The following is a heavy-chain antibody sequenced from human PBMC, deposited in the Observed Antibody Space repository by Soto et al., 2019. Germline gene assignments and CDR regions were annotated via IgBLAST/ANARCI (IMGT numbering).Heavy chain of an antibody. D-gene: IGHD6-13*01. V-gene: IGHV4-59*01. CDR1: GGSISSYY. J-gene: IGHJ4*02. CDR2: IYYSGST. CDR3: ARDSSSWYSEGRGFDY. Sequence: TSETLSLTCTVSGGSISSYYWSWIRQPPGKGLEWIGYIYYSGSTNYNPSLKSRVTISVDTSKNQFSLKLSSVTAADTAVYYCARDSSSWYSEGRGFDYWGQGSLVTVSS.